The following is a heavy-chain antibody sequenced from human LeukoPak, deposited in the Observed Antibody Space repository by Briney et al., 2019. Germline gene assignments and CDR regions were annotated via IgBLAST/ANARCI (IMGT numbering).Heavy chain of an antibody. CDR1: GDSISNYY. CDR3: AREGPAASTFFYYFMDV. Sequence: SETLSLTCTVSGDSISNYYWSWIRQPAGKGLEWIGRMYTSGATNYNPSLKSRATMSVDTSKNQLSLRLSSVTAADRAVYYCAREGPAASTFFYYFMDVWGKGTTVTVSS. V-gene: IGHV4-4*07. D-gene: IGHD2-2*01. J-gene: IGHJ6*03. CDR2: MYTSGAT.